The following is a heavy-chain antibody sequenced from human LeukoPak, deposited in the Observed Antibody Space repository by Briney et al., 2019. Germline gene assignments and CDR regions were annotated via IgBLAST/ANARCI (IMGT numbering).Heavy chain of an antibody. CDR3: ARVDRVGASRGCDY. D-gene: IGHD1-26*01. Sequence: GASVKVSCKASGYTFTSYGISRVRQAPGQGLEWMGWISAYNGNTNYAQKLQGRVTMTTDTSTSTGYMELRSLRSDDTAVYYCARVDRVGASRGCDYWGQGTLVTVSS. V-gene: IGHV1-18*01. CDR2: ISAYNGNT. J-gene: IGHJ4*02. CDR1: GYTFTSYG.